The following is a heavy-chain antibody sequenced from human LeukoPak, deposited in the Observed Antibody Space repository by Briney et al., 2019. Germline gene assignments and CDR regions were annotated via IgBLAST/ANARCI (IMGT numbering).Heavy chain of an antibody. V-gene: IGHV3-23*01. CDR1: GFTFSTYA. CDR2: ISGSGDNT. CDR3: NKRPSTDGYNS. J-gene: IGHJ5*02. Sequence: PGGSLRLSCAVSGFTFSTYAMSWVRQAPGKGLEWVSVISGSGDNTYYADSVKGRFTISRDNFKNTLHLQMNSLRAEDTALYYCNKRPSTDGYNSWGQGTLVTVSS. D-gene: IGHD5-24*01.